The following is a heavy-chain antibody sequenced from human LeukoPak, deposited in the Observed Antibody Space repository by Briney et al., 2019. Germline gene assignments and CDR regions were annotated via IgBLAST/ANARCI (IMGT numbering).Heavy chain of an antibody. D-gene: IGHD3-22*01. Sequence: SETLSLTCTVSGGSISSSSYYWGWIRQPPGKGLEWIGSIYYSGSTYYNPSLKSRVTISVDTSKNQFSLKLSSVTAADTAVYYCAEYDSSGYYFVGWGQGTLVTVSS. V-gene: IGHV4-39*07. CDR3: AEYDSSGYYFVG. J-gene: IGHJ4*02. CDR1: GGSISSSSYY. CDR2: IYYSGST.